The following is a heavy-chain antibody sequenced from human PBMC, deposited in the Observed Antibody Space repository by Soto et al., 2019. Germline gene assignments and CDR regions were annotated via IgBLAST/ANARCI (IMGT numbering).Heavy chain of an antibody. CDR1: GYTFTGYY. J-gene: IGHJ6*02. Sequence: ASVKVYCKASGYTFTGYYLHWVRQAPGQGLEWMGWINPSSGGANIAQKFQGWVTMTRDTSIDTAYMELTRLRSDDTAVYYCARDAAMGDYYHYGMDVWGQGTPVTVSS. D-gene: IGHD5-18*01. V-gene: IGHV1-2*04. CDR2: INPSSGGA. CDR3: ARDAAMGDYYHYGMDV.